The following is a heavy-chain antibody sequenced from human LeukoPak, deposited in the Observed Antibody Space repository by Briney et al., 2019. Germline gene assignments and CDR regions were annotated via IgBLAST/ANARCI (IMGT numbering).Heavy chain of an antibody. Sequence: PGGSLRLSCAASGFTFSSYWMSWVRQAPGKGLEWVANIKQDGSEKYYVDSVKGRFTISRDNAKNSLSLQMNSLRAEDTAVYYCAKIGSAMVTRGSFDYWGQGTLVTVSS. CDR2: IKQDGSEK. J-gene: IGHJ4*02. V-gene: IGHV3-7*03. CDR1: GFTFSSYW. CDR3: AKIGSAMVTRGSFDY. D-gene: IGHD5-18*01.